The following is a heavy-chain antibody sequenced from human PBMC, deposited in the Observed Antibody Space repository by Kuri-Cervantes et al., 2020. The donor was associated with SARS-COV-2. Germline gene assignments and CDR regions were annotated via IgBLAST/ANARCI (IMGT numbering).Heavy chain of an antibody. V-gene: IGHV4-4*07. CDR3: ARMSGNRIL. Sequence: ESLKISCTVSGASISGFYWSWIRQPAGKGLEWIGRVDFGGSTNYNPSLKSRVIMSVDTPKNQFSLKLISVTAADTAVYYYARMSGNRILWGQGALVTVSS. CDR2: VDFGGST. J-gene: IGHJ4*02. D-gene: IGHD1-26*01. CDR1: GASISGFY.